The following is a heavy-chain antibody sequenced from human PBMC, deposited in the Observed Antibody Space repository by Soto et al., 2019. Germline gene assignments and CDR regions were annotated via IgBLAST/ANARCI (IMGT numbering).Heavy chain of an antibody. V-gene: IGHV4-34*01. J-gene: IGHJ4*02. Sequence: SETLSLTCAVYGGSFSGYYWSWIRQPPGKGLEWIGEINHSGSTNYNPSLKSRVTISVDTSKNQFSLKLSSVTAADTAVYYCARRYGSGSYVLSWGQGTLVTVSS. CDR2: INHSGST. CDR1: GGSFSGYY. CDR3: ARRYGSGSYVLS. D-gene: IGHD3-10*01.